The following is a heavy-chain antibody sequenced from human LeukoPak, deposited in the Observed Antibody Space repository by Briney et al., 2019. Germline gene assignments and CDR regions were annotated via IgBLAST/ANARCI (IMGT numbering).Heavy chain of an antibody. J-gene: IGHJ4*02. Sequence: GGSLRLSCAASGFTFSSYNMNWVRQAPGKGLEWVSSISSSSSYIYYADSVKGRFTISRDNAKNSLYLQMNSLRAEDTAVYYCARDIHAAGFDYWGQGTLVTVSS. D-gene: IGHD2-2*01. CDR3: ARDIHAAGFDY. CDR2: ISSSSSYI. V-gene: IGHV3-21*01. CDR1: GFTFSSYN.